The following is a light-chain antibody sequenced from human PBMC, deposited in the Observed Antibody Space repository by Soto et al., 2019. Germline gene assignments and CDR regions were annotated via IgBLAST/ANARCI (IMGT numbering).Light chain of an antibody. Sequence: DIQMTQSPSTLSASVGDRVTITCRSSQSISFWLAWYQQKPGKAPKLLIYDASTLYSGVPSRFSGSRSGTEFTLTIIILQPDDFASYYCQQYNSFAHYSFGQGTKLEI. CDR1: QSISFW. J-gene: IGKJ2*03. CDR3: QQYNSFAHYS. CDR2: DAS. V-gene: IGKV1-5*01.